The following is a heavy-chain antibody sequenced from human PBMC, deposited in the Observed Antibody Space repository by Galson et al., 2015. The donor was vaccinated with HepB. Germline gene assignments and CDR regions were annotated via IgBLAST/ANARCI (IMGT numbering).Heavy chain of an antibody. CDR1: GFSFSTYW. V-gene: IGHV3-7*01. Sequence: SLRLSCAASGFSFSTYWMTWVRQARGKGLEWVANIKQDGSEKNYVDSVKGRFTISRDNAKNSLYLQMNSLRVEDTAVYYCARLKALGGWGQGTLLTVSS. CDR3: ARLKALGG. J-gene: IGHJ4*02. D-gene: IGHD3-16*01. CDR2: IKQDGSEK.